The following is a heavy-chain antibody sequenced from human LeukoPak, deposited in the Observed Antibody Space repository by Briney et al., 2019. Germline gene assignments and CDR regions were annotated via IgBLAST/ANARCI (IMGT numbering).Heavy chain of an antibody. CDR1: GGTFSSYA. CDR3: ATNFYSGSYPFDY. D-gene: IGHD1-26*01. J-gene: IGHJ4*02. V-gene: IGHV1-69*04. Sequence: SVKVSCKASGGTFSSYAISWVRQAPGQGREWMGRIIPILGIANYAQKFQGRVTITADKSTSTAYMELSSLRSEDTAVYYCATNFYSGSYPFDYWGQGTLVTVSS. CDR2: IIPILGIA.